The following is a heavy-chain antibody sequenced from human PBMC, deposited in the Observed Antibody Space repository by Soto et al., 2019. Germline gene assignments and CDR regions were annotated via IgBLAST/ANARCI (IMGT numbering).Heavy chain of an antibody. D-gene: IGHD6-13*01. CDR3: ASGASRWYPYFFDS. CDR2: IIPYYNTL. Sequence: QAQVVQSGAEVSKPGSSVKLSCKASEGTFNSYAIAWVRQAPGQGLEWMGGIIPYYNTLNYAQKFQDRVTITADDSTNTVYMELSSLRSGDTAVYFCASGASRWYPYFFDSWAQGTLVTVSS. CDR1: EGTFNSYA. V-gene: IGHV1-69*01. J-gene: IGHJ4*02.